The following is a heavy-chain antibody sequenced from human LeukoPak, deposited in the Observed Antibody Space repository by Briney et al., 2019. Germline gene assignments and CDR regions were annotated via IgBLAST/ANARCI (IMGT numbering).Heavy chain of an antibody. CDR2: INHSGST. Sequence: SETLSLTCAVYGGSFSGYYWSWIRQPPGKGLEWIGEINHSGSTNYNPSLKSRVTISVDTSKNQFSLRLSSVTAADTAVYYCARGLDDVLSGSTFDYGGQGTLVTVSS. D-gene: IGHD1-26*01. V-gene: IGHV4-34*01. CDR1: GGSFSGYY. CDR3: ARGLDDVLSGSTFDY. J-gene: IGHJ4*02.